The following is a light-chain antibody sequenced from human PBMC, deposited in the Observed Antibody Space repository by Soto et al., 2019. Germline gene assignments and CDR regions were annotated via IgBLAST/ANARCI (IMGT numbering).Light chain of an antibody. CDR2: EVS. CDR1: SSDVGSYNR. CDR3: SSYTRSSSVV. J-gene: IGLJ2*01. V-gene: IGLV2-18*02. Sequence: QSVLTQPPSVSGSPGQSVTISCTGTSSDVGSYNRVSWYQQPPDTAPKVMIYEVSNRPSGVPDRFSGSKSGNTASLTISGLQAEDEADYYCSSYTRSSSVVFGGGTKVTVL.